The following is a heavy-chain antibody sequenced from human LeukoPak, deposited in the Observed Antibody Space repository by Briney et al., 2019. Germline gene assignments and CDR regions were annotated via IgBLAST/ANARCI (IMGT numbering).Heavy chain of an antibody. CDR1: GGSISSSNW. J-gene: IGHJ2*01. CDR2: IYHSGST. V-gene: IGHV4-4*02. Sequence: SGTLSLTCAVSGGSISSSNWWSWVRQPPGKGLEWIGEIYHSGSTNYNPSLKSRVTISVDKSKNQFSLKLSSVTAADTAVYYCARDTPPYYDTNWYFDLWGRGTLVTVSS. CDR3: ARDTPPYYDTNWYFDL. D-gene: IGHD3-3*01.